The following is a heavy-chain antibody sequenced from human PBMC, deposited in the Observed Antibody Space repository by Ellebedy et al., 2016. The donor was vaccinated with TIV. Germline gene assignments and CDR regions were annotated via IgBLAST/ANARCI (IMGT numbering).Heavy chain of an antibody. J-gene: IGHJ6*03. Sequence: GGSLRLXXAASGFTFSNYAIHWVRQAPGKGLEWVAVISYDGSNEYYADSVKGRFTISRDNSKNTLYLQMNSLRAEDTAVYYCAKHLHGYDYYYFYYMDVWGKGTTVTVSS. CDR3: AKHLHGYDYYYFYYMDV. D-gene: IGHD5-12*01. CDR2: ISYDGSNE. V-gene: IGHV3-30*18. CDR1: GFTFSNYA.